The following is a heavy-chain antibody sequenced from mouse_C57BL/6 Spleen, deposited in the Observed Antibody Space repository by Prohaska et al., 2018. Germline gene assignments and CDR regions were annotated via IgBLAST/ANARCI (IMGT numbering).Heavy chain of an antibody. Sequence: HGKSLEWIGDINPNNGGTSYNQKFKGKATLTVDKSSSTAYMELRSLTSEDSAVYYCARGNWDRYWYFDVWGTGTTVTVSS. V-gene: IGHV1-26*01. CDR2: INPNNGGT. J-gene: IGHJ1*03. D-gene: IGHD4-1*01. CDR3: ARGNWDRYWYFDV.